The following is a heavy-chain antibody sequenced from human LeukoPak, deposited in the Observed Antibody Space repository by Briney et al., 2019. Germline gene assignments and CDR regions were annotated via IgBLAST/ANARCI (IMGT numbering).Heavy chain of an antibody. CDR2: ISSSSSYI. CDR1: GFTFSSYS. CDR3: ARNQGYDFWSGYLGY. J-gene: IGHJ4*02. Sequence: GGSLRLSCSASGFTFSSYSMNWVRQAPGKGLEWVSSISSSSSYIYYADSVKGRFTISRDNAKNSLYLQMNSLRAEDTAVYYCARNQGYDFWSGYLGYWGQGTLVTVSS. V-gene: IGHV3-21*01. D-gene: IGHD3-3*01.